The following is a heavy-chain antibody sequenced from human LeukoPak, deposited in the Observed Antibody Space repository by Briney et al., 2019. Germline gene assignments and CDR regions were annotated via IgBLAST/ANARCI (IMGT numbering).Heavy chain of an antibody. CDR1: GGSISSGGYY. Sequence: TLSLTCTVSGGSISSGGYYWSWIRQHPGKGLEWIGYIYYSGSTYYNPSLKSRVTISVDTSKNQFSLKLSSVTAADTAVYYCAREEAVAGTVYWGQGTLVTVSS. D-gene: IGHD6-19*01. J-gene: IGHJ4*02. V-gene: IGHV4-31*03. CDR3: AREEAVAGTVY. CDR2: IYYSGST.